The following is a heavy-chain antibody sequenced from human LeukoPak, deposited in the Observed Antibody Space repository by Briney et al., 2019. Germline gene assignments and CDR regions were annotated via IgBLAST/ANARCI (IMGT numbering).Heavy chain of an antibody. J-gene: IGHJ4*02. V-gene: IGHV4-34*01. CDR1: GGSFTDYN. Sequence: SETLSLTCAVYGGSFTDYNWTWLRQSPEKGLEWIGENNDSGTTHYNPSLKSRVTISVDTAKHQFSLRMRSLTAADTAVYYCARGLDLEGLDYWGQGTLVTVSS. CDR3: ARGLDLEGLDY. D-gene: IGHD1-1*01. CDR2: NNDSGTT.